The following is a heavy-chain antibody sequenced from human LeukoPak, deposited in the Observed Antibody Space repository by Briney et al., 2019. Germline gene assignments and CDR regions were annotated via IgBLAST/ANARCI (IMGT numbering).Heavy chain of an antibody. Sequence: GGSLRLSCSASGFTFSGYYMSWIRQAPGKGLEWVSNITGSGSSTDYADSLRGRFTISRDNAKNSLYLQMNSLRAEDTAVYYCARDCGGGSCYGPYDAFDIWGQGTMVTVSS. J-gene: IGHJ3*02. CDR1: GFTFSGYY. D-gene: IGHD2-15*01. CDR2: ITGSGSST. CDR3: ARDCGGGSCYGPYDAFDI. V-gene: IGHV3-11*06.